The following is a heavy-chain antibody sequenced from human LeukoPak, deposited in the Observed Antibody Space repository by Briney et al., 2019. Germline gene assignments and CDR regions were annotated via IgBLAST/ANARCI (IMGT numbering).Heavy chain of an antibody. V-gene: IGHV3-48*03. CDR2: ISNSGDSI. J-gene: IGHJ4*02. CDR3: ARSEARFMLS. D-gene: IGHD3-16*02. Sequence: GGSLRLSCAASGFTFRSYEMNWVRQAPGKGLEWVSFISNSGDSIYYADSVKGRFTISRDNAKNSLFLQMNSLRAEDTAVYYCARSEARFMLSWGQGTLVTVSS. CDR1: GFTFRSYE.